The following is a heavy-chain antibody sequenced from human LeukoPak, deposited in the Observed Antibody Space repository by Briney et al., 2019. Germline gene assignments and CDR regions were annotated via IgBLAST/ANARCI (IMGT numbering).Heavy chain of an antibody. D-gene: IGHD6-19*01. J-gene: IGHJ4*02. CDR3: ARGTAVAGSGLVYYFDY. CDR2: INPNSGGT. V-gene: IGHV1-2*04. CDR1: GYTFTGYY. Sequence: ASVKVSCKASGYTFTGYYMHWVRQAPGQGLEWMGWINPNSGGTSYAQKFQGWVTMTRDTSIATAYMELSRLRSDDTAVYYCARGTAVAGSGLVYYFDYWGQGTLVTVSS.